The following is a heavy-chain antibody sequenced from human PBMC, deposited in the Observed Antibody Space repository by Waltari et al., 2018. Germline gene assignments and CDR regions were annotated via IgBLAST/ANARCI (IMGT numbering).Heavy chain of an antibody. CDR1: GYTFTGYY. CDR3: ARDLGTMIVVVYYFDY. V-gene: IGHV1-2*02. J-gene: IGHJ4*02. D-gene: IGHD3-22*01. CDR2: INPNSGGT. Sequence: QVQLVQSGAEVKKPGASVKVSCKASGYTFTGYYMHWVRQAPGQGLEWMGWINPNSGGTNDAQKFQGRVTMTRDTSSSTAYMELSRLRSDDTAVYYCARDLGTMIVVVYYFDYLGQGTLVTVSS.